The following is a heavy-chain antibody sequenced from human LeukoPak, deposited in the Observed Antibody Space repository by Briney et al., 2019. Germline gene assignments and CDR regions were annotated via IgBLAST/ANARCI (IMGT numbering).Heavy chain of an antibody. CDR3: AREKGGSDY. CDR1: GGSISSYY. Sequence: SETLSLACTVSGGSISSYYWSWIRQPPGKGLEWIGYIYYSGSTNYNPSLKGRVTISVDTSKNQFSLKLSSVTAADTAVYYCAREKGGSDYWGQGTLVTVSS. V-gene: IGHV4-59*01. CDR2: IYYSGST. D-gene: IGHD5-12*01. J-gene: IGHJ4*02.